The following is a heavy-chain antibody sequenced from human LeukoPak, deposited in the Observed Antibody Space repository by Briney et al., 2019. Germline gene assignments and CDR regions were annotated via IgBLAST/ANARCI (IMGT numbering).Heavy chain of an antibody. CDR2: IVVGSGNT. CDR3: AAVETDSS. Sequence: SVKVSCKASGFTFTSPAVQWVRQARGQRLEWIGWIVVGSGNTNYAQKFQERVTITRDMSTSTAYMELSSLRSEDTAVYYCAAVETDSSWGQGTLVTVSS. CDR1: GFTFTSPA. V-gene: IGHV1-58*01. D-gene: IGHD3-22*01. J-gene: IGHJ4*02.